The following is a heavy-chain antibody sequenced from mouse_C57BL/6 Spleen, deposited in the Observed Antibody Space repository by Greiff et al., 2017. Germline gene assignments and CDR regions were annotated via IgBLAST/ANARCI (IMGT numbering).Heavy chain of an antibody. CDR3: ARVKGNLAGFAY. Sequence: QVQLQQPGTELVKPGASVKLSCKASGYTFTSYWMHWVKQRPGQGLEWIGNINPSNGGTNYNEKFKSKATLTVDKSSSTAYLQLSSLTSEDSAVYYCARVKGNLAGFAYWGQGTLVTVSA. J-gene: IGHJ3*01. D-gene: IGHD2-1*01. CDR1: GYTFTSYW. V-gene: IGHV1-53*01. CDR2: INPSNGGT.